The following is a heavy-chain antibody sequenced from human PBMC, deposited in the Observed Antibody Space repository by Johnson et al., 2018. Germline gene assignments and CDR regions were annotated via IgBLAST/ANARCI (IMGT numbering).Heavy chain of an antibody. CDR3: ARGSSSAMAYGMDV. J-gene: IGHJ6*04. CDR2: MNPNSGNP. V-gene: IGHV1-8*01. Sequence: QVQLVQSGAEVKKPGASVKVSCKASGYTFTNYDINWVRQATGQGLEWMGWMNPNSGNPGYAQKFQGRVTMTRKTSISTAYMEVSSLRSEDTAVYYCARGSSSAMAYGMDVWGEGTTVTVSS. D-gene: IGHD5-18*01. CDR1: GYTFTNYD.